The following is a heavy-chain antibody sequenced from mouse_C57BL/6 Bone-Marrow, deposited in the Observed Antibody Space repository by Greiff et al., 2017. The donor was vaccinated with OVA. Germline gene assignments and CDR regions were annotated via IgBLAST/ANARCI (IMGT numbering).Heavy chain of an antibody. J-gene: IGHJ4*01. CDR3: AREGSSSYGAMDY. V-gene: IGHV5-4*01. Sequence: EVKLMESGGGLVKPGGSLKLSCAASGFTFSSYAMSWVRQTPEKRLEWVATISDGGSYTYYPDNVKGRFTISRDTAKNNLYLQMSHLKSEDTAMYYCAREGSSSYGAMDYWGQGTSVTVSS. CDR2: ISDGGSYT. CDR1: GFTFSSYA. D-gene: IGHD1-1*01.